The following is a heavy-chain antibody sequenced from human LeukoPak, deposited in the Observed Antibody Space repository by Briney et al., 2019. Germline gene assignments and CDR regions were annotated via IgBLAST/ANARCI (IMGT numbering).Heavy chain of an antibody. CDR1: GYTFTSYA. CDR3: ARVWFGELSQGQYYYYYMDV. CDR2: INTNTGNP. D-gene: IGHD3-10*01. V-gene: IGHV7-4-1*02. Sequence: GASVKVSCKASGYTFTSYAMNWVRQAPGQGLEWMGWINTNTGNPTYAQGFTGRFVFSLDTSVSTAYLQISSLKAEDTAVYYCARVWFGELSQGQYYYYYMDVWGKGTTVTVSS. J-gene: IGHJ6*03.